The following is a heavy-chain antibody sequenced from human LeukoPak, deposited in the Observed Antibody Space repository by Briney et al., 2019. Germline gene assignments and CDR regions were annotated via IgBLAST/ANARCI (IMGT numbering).Heavy chain of an antibody. CDR1: GDSISRASYY. J-gene: IGHJ4*02. CDR2: INYSGNT. D-gene: IGHD3-22*01. CDR3: ARSTSSGCDY. Sequence: SETLSLTCTVSGDSISRASYYWDWIRQPPGKGLEWIGNINYSGNTYYNPSLKSRVTISVDTSKNQFSLSPTSVTAADTAVYYCARSTSSGCDYWGQGTLVTVSS. V-gene: IGHV4-39*01.